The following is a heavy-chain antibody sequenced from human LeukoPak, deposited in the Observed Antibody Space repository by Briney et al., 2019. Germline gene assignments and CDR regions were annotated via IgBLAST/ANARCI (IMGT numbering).Heavy chain of an antibody. CDR1: GGTFSSYA. CDR2: IIPILGIA. Sequence: VASVTVSCTASGGTFSSYAISWVRQAPGQGLEWMGRIIPILGIANYAQKFQGRVTITADKSTSTAYMELSSLRSEDTAVYYCARDRGGVGTMIVVAYYWGQGTLVTVSS. D-gene: IGHD3-22*01. V-gene: IGHV1-69*04. CDR3: ARDRGGVGTMIVVAYY. J-gene: IGHJ4*02.